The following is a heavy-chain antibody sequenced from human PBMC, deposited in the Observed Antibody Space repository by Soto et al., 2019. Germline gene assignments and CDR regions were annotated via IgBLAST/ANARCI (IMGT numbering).Heavy chain of an antibody. CDR1: GFTFSDYY. CDR2: ISSSGSTI. D-gene: IGHD3-16*01. J-gene: IGHJ6*03. CDR3: ARSYVYYYYYMDV. V-gene: IGHV3-11*01. Sequence: GGSLSLSCAASGFTFSDYYMSWIRQAPGKGLEWVSYISSSGSTIYYADSVKGRFTISRDNAKNSLYLQMNSLRAEDTAVYYCARSYVYYYYYMDVWGKGTTVTVSS.